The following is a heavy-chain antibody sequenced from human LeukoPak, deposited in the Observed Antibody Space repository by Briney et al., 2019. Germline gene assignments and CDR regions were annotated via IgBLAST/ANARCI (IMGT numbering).Heavy chain of an antibody. CDR2: FAPEDGEA. V-gene: IGHV1-24*01. J-gene: IGHJ4*02. CDR3: TTGRRYQLYDY. CDR1: GNTLTEFS. Sequence: ASVKVSCKVFGNTLTEFSMHWARQAPGKGLESMGGFAPEDGEAIYAQQFQGRLTMTEDTSTDTAYMELSSLTSEDTAVYYCTTGRRYQLYDYWGQGTLVTVSS. D-gene: IGHD1-1*01.